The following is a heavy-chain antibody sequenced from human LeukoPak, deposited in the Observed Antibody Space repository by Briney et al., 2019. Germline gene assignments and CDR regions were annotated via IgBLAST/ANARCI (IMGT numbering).Heavy chain of an antibody. CDR1: GGSFSGYY. CDR3: ARFLSVKSSGYYSYYYYYYMDV. J-gene: IGHJ6*03. D-gene: IGHD3-22*01. CDR2: INHSGST. V-gene: IGHV4-34*01. Sequence: SETLSLTCAVYGGSFSGYYWSWIRQPPGKGLEWIGEINHSGSTNYNPSLKSRVTISVDTSKNQFSLKLSSVTAADTAVYYCARFLSVKSSGYYSYYYYYYMDVWGKGTTVTVSS.